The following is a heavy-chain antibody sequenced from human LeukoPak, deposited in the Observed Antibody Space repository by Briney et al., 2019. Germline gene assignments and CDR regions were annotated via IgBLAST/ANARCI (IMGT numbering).Heavy chain of an antibody. CDR3: AKVFKYYYDSSGPDAFDI. CDR1: GFTFSNYA. D-gene: IGHD3-22*01. CDR2: SSGNGGST. J-gene: IGHJ3*02. Sequence: PGGSLRLSCGASGFTFSNYAMSWVRQAPGKGLEWVSTSSGNGGSTYYGDSVKGRFTISRDNSKNTLYLQMNSLRAEDTAVYYCAKVFKYYYDSSGPDAFDIWGQGTMVTVSS. V-gene: IGHV3-23*01.